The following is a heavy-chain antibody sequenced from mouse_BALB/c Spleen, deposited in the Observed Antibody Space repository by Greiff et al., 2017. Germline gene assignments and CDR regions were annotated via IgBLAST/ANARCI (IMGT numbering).Heavy chain of an antibody. V-gene: IGHV2-2*02. J-gene: IGHJ1*01. Sequence: VQLQQSGPGLVQPSQSLSITCTVSGFSLTSYGVHWVRQSPGKGLEWLGVIWSGGSTDYNAAFISRLSISKDNSKSQVFFKMNSLQANDTAIYYCARNWGVDDYDWYFDVWGAGTTVTVSS. CDR3: ARNWGVDDYDWYFDV. CDR2: IWSGGST. D-gene: IGHD2-4*01. CDR1: GFSLTSYG.